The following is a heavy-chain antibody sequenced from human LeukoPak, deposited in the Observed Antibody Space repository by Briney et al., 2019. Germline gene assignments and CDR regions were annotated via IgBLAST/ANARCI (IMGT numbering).Heavy chain of an antibody. D-gene: IGHD3-10*01. V-gene: IGHV3-23*01. CDR2: ITGSGGTA. CDR3: ARRSGSGTHAFDI. J-gene: IGHJ3*02. CDR1: GFTFDSYA. Sequence: GGSLRLSCAASGFTFDSYAMNWVRQAPGRGLEWVSGITGSGGTAYYADSVKGRFTTSRDNFKSTLFLEMNSLRAEDTAVYYCARRSGSGTHAFDIWGQGTMVTVSS.